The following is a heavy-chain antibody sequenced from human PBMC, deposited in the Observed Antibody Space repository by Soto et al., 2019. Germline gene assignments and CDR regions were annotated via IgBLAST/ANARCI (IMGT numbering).Heavy chain of an antibody. Sequence: GSGPTLVNPTETLTLTCSFSGFSLNTSGVGVGWIRQPPGKALEWLALIYWDDDKRYSPSLKSRLTITKDTSKNQVVLTMTNMDPLDTATYFCAVAAAGKNWFDPWGQGTLVTVSS. V-gene: IGHV2-5*02. CDR2: IYWDDDK. CDR1: GFSLNTSGVG. D-gene: IGHD6-13*01. J-gene: IGHJ5*02. CDR3: AVAAAGKNWFDP.